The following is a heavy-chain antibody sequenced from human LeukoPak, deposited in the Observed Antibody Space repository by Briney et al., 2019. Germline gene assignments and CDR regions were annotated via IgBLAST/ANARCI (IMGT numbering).Heavy chain of an antibody. J-gene: IGHJ4*02. D-gene: IGHD6-19*01. V-gene: IGHV1-3*01. CDR3: ARNLVGKTDFDY. CDR2: ISAGNNDI. CDR1: GYTFTNYA. Sequence: GASVKVSCKASGYTFTNYAIHWVRQAPGQRLDWMGWISAGNNDIKYSERFQGRVTMTSDTSASTVYMEMGSLRSEDTAVYYCARNLVGKTDFDYWGQGTLVTVSS.